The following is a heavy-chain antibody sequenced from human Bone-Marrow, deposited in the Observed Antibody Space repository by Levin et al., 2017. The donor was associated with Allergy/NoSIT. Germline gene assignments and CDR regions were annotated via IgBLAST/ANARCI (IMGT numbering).Heavy chain of an antibody. J-gene: IGHJ6*02. Sequence: KGLEWVAVISYDGKNSFYVDSVKGRFTISRDNSQNTLYLQMNNLSAEDTAVYYCAKDRASASFPHFYYGMDLWGQGTTVIVSS. V-gene: IGHV3-30*18. D-gene: IGHD3-16*01. CDR2: ISYDGKNS. CDR3: AKDRASASFPHFYYGMDL.